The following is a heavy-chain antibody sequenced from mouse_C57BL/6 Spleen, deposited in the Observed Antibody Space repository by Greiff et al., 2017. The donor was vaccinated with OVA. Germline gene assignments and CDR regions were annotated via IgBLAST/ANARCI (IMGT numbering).Heavy chain of an antibody. V-gene: IGHV3-6*01. Sequence: DVQLQESGPGLVKPSQSLSLTCSVTGYSITSGYYWNWIRQFPGSKLEWMGYISYDGSNNYNPSLKNRISITRDTSKNQFFLKLNSVTTEDTATYYCAVVGGAYWGQGTLVTVSA. CDR2: ISYDGSN. J-gene: IGHJ3*01. D-gene: IGHD1-1*01. CDR3: AVVGGAY. CDR1: GYSITSGYY.